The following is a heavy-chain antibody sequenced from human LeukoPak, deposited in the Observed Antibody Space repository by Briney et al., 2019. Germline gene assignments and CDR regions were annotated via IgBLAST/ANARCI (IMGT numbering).Heavy chain of an antibody. D-gene: IGHD3-10*01. V-gene: IGHV4-61*02. Sequence: PSQTLSLTCTVSGGSISNGNYYWSWIRQPAGKGLEWIGRIYTSGNTNYNPSLKSRVTVSIDTSKNQFSLMLTSVTAADTAVYYCARDMVREPYNWFDPWGQGTLVTVSS. CDR1: GGSISNGNYY. CDR3: ARDMVREPYNWFDP. CDR2: IYTSGNT. J-gene: IGHJ5*02.